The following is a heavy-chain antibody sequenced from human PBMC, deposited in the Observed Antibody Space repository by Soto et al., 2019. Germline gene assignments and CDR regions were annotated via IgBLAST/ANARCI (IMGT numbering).Heavy chain of an antibody. CDR2: ISAYNGNT. CDR1: GYTFTSYG. J-gene: IGHJ4*02. V-gene: IGHV1-18*01. D-gene: IGHD1-26*01. CDR3: ARYLIVGATPPYYFDY. Sequence: QVQLVQSGAEVKKPGASVKVSCKASGYTFTSYGISWVRQATGQGLEWMGWISAYNGNTNYAQKLQGRVTMTTDTSASTAYMELRSLRSDDTSVYYCARYLIVGATPPYYFDYWGQGTLVTVSS.